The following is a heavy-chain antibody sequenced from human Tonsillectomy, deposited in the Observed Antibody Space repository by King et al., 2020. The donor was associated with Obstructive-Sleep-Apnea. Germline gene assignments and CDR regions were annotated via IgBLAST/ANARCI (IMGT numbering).Heavy chain of an antibody. Sequence: MQLQESGPGLVKPSETLSLTCTVSGGSISRYYWNWIRQSPGKGLEWIGYNYYSGSTNSNPSLKSRVTISVDASKNQFSLQLSTVTAADTAVYYCVRWVDIVTGYFDHWGQGILVTVSS. CDR3: VRWVDIVTGYFDH. CDR2: NYYSGST. CDR1: GGSISRYY. V-gene: IGHV4-59*08. D-gene: IGHD3-9*01. J-gene: IGHJ5*02.